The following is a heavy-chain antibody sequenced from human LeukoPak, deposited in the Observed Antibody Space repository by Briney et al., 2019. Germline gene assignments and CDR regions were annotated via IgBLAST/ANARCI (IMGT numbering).Heavy chain of an antibody. V-gene: IGHV3-7*01. CDR2: IKQDGSEK. D-gene: IGHD2-2*01. CDR3: AREYCSSTSCRFDY. CDR1: GFTFSSYW. Sequence: GSLRLSCAASGFTFSSYWMSWVRQAPGKGLEWVANIKQDGSEKYYVDSVKGRFTISRDNAKNTLYLQMNSLRAEDTAVYYCAREYCSSTSCRFDYWGQATLVSVSS. J-gene: IGHJ4*02.